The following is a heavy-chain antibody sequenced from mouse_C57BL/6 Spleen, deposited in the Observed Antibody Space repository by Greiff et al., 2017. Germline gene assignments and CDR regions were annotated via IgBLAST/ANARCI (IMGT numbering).Heavy chain of an antibody. CDR2: ISSGGSYT. V-gene: IGHV5-6*01. CDR1: GFTFSSYG. D-gene: IGHD2-3*01. J-gene: IGHJ3*01. Sequence: EVQRVESGGDLVKPGGSLKLSCAASGFTFSSYGMSWVRQTPDKRLEWVATISSGGSYTYYPDSVKGRFTISRDNAKNTLYLQMSSLKSEDTAMYYCARHGGIYDGYYVRFAYWGQGTLVTVSA. CDR3: ARHGGIYDGYYVRFAY.